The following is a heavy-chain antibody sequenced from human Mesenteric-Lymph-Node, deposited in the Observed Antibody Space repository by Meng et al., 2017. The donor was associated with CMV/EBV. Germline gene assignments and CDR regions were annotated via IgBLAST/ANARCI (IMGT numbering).Heavy chain of an antibody. CDR1: GFTSLDYA. CDR2: INHSGST. V-gene: IGHV4-34*01. Sequence: GSLRLSCAASGFTSLDYATHWIRQPPGKGLEWIGEINHSGSTNYNPSLKSRVTISVDTSKNQFSLKLSSVTAADTAVYYCAREPITMVRGVISYYYGMDVWGQGTTVTVSS. D-gene: IGHD3-10*01. CDR3: AREPITMVRGVISYYYGMDV. J-gene: IGHJ6*02.